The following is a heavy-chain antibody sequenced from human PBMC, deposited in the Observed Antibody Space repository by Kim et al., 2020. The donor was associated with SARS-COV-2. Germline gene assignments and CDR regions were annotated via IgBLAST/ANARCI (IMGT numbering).Heavy chain of an antibody. Sequence: SETLSLTCTVSGGSISSSSYYWGWIRQPPGKGLEWIGSIYYSGSTYYNPSLKSRVTISVDTSKNQFSLKLSSVTAADTAVYYCARDGIAVAGTKYAFDIWGQGTMVTVSS. CDR2: IYYSGST. CDR3: ARDGIAVAGTKYAFDI. V-gene: IGHV4-39*02. D-gene: IGHD6-19*01. CDR1: GGSISSSSYY. J-gene: IGHJ3*02.